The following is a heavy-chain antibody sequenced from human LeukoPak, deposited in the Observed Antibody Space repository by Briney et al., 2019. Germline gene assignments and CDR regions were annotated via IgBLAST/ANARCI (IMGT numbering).Heavy chain of an antibody. CDR3: ARAWGIAAAVFDY. J-gene: IGHJ4*02. Sequence: PSETLSLTCAVYGGSFSGYYWSWIRQPPGKGLEWIGEINHSGSTNYNPSLKSRVTISVDTSKNQFSLKLSSVTAADTAVYYCARAWGIAAAVFDYWGQGTLVTVSS. CDR1: GGSFSGYY. CDR2: INHSGST. V-gene: IGHV4-34*01. D-gene: IGHD6-13*01.